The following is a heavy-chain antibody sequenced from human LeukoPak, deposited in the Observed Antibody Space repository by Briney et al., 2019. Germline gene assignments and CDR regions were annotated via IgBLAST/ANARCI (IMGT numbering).Heavy chain of an antibody. Sequence: GGSLRLSCATSGFSFSSYAMNWVRQAPGKGLEWVSGISDSGSRAYYADSVKGRFTISRDNSKNTLYLQMNSLRAEDTALYYCAKDRAGCGGDCGGDSFDIWGQGTMVTVSS. CDR3: AKDRAGCGGDCGGDSFDI. CDR1: GFSFSSYA. J-gene: IGHJ3*02. D-gene: IGHD2-21*02. V-gene: IGHV3-23*01. CDR2: ISDSGSRA.